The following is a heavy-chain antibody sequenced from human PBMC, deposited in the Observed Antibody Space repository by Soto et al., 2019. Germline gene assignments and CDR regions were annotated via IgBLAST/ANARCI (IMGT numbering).Heavy chain of an antibody. CDR2: INPNSGGT. D-gene: IGHD3-10*01. CDR1: GYTLTGYY. CDR3: AREEFNNRSYYYGMDV. V-gene: IGHV1-2*04. J-gene: IGHJ6*02. Sequence: ASVKVSCKASGYTLTGYYMHWVRQAPGQGLEWMGWINPNSGGTNYAQKFQGWVTMTRDTSISTAYMELSRLRSDDTAVYYCAREEFNNRSYYYGMDVWGQGTTVTVSS.